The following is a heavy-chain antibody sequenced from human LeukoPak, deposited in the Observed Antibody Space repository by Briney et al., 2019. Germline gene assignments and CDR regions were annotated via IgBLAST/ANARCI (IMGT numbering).Heavy chain of an antibody. D-gene: IGHD3-22*01. CDR2: IYYSGST. CDR1: GGSISSYY. V-gene: IGHV4-59*08. Sequence: SETLSLTCTVSGGSISSYYWSWIRQPPGKGLEWIGYIYYSGSTNYNPSLKSRVTISVGTSKNQFSLKLSSVTAADTAVYYCARRTQNNYYDSSGYQTWFDYWGQGTLVTVSS. J-gene: IGHJ4*02. CDR3: ARRTQNNYYDSSGYQTWFDY.